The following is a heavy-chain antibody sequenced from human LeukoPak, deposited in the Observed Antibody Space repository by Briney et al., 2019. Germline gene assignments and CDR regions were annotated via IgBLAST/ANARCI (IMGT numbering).Heavy chain of an antibody. CDR2: INSDGSSI. D-gene: IGHD6-19*01. J-gene: IGHJ4*02. CDR1: GFTFSSHW. V-gene: IGHV3-74*01. CDR3: ARGSIAVAYLDY. Sequence: PGGSLRLSCAASGFTFSSHWMHWVRQAPGKGLVWVSRINSDGSSISYADSVKGRFTISRDNSKNTLYLQMNSLRAEDTAVYYRARGSIAVAYLDYWGQGTLVTVSS.